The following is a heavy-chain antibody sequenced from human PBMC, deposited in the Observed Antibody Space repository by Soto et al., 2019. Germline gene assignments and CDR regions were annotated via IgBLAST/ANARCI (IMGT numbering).Heavy chain of an antibody. V-gene: IGHV1-69*06. D-gene: IGHD1-26*01. J-gene: IGHJ4*02. CDR3: ATAGSGSSGDY. Sequence: QVQLVQSGAVVKKPGSSVKVSCKASGGTFSSYAISWVRLAPGHGLAWMGGIIPIFGTANYAQKFQGRVTIPADKSTSTAYMALGSLRSEDTAVYYCATAGSGSSGDYWGQGTLVTVSS. CDR2: IIPIFGTA. CDR1: GGTFSSYA.